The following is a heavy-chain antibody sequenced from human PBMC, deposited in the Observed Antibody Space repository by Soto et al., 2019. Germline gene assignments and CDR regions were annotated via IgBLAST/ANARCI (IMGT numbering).Heavy chain of an antibody. CDR1: GGSVSSGSYY. Sequence: SETLSLTCTVSGGSVSSGSYYWSWIRQPPGKGLEWIGYIYYSGSTNYNPSLKSRVTISVDTSKNQFSLKLSSVTAADTAIYYCAGTSVNTYYYPMDVWGQGTTVTVSS. CDR2: IYYSGST. J-gene: IGHJ6*02. D-gene: IGHD4-17*01. V-gene: IGHV4-61*01. CDR3: AGTSVNTYYYPMDV.